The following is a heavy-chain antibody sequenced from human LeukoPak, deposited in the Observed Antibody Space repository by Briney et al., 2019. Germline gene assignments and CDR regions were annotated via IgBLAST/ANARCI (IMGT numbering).Heavy chain of an antibody. V-gene: IGHV3-30-3*01. D-gene: IGHD6-13*01. CDR1: GFTFSSYA. Sequence: GGSLRLSCAASGFTFSSYAMHWVRQAPGKGLEWVAVISYDGSNKYYADSVKGRLTISRDNSKNTLYLQMNSLRAEDTAVYYCARAIAAAGYTTFDYWGQGTLVTVSS. CDR2: ISYDGSNK. CDR3: ARAIAAAGYTTFDY. J-gene: IGHJ4*02.